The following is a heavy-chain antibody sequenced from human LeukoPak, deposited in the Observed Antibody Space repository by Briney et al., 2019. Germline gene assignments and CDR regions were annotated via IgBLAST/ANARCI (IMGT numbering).Heavy chain of an antibody. D-gene: IGHD3-22*01. J-gene: IGHJ4*02. CDR2: ISVYNGHT. CDR3: VRDFPMIQTYFEY. Sequence: ASVTVSCKASGYTFNHYGISWVRQAPGQGLEWIGWISVYNGHTNYAQMPRDRVIMTTDTSTSTAYLELRSLRSDDTAVYYCVRDFPMIQTYFEYWGQGTLVTVSS. V-gene: IGHV1-18*01. CDR1: GYTFNHYG.